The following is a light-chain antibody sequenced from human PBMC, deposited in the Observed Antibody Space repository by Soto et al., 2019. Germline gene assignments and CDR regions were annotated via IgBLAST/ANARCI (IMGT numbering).Light chain of an antibody. CDR2: AAS. V-gene: IGKV1-12*01. CDR1: QDISSW. CDR3: HQDTSFPFT. Sequence: DIQMTQSPSSVSASLGDRVTITCRASQDISSWLAWYKQRPGKAPKLLIYAASNLQSGVPSRFSCSGSGTDFTLTINSLQSEDFATYYCHQDTSFPFTFGTGTKVDVK. J-gene: IGKJ3*01.